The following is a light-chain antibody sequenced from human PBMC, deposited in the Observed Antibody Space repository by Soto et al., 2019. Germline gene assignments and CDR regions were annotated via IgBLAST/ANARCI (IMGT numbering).Light chain of an antibody. CDR2: KAS. V-gene: IGKV1-5*03. J-gene: IGKJ1*01. Sequence: DIHMTQSPSTLSASVGDRVTITCRASQSISIWLAWYQQKPGKAPKLLIYKASSLESGVPSRFSGSGSGTEFTLTISSLQPDDFATYYCQQYNSYSVTFGQGTKVDIK. CDR3: QQYNSYSVT. CDR1: QSISIW.